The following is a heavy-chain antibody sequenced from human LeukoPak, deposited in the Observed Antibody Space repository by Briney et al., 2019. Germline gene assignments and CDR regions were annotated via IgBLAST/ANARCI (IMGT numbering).Heavy chain of an antibody. V-gene: IGHV4-59*01. CDR2: IYYSGST. CDR3: VRGPYGSGISNWFDP. D-gene: IGHD3-10*01. J-gene: IGHJ5*02. Sequence: SETLSLTCTVSGGSISSYYWSWIRQPPGKGLEWIRYIYYSGSTNYNPSLKSRVTISVDTSKNQFSLKLSSVTAADTAVYYCVRGPYGSGISNWFDPWGQGTLVIVSS. CDR1: GGSISSYY.